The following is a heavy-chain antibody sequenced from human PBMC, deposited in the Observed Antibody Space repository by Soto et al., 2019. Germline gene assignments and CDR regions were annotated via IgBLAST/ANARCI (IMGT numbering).Heavy chain of an antibody. CDR3: ASSDF. J-gene: IGHJ4*02. CDR1: GFTFSDYY. V-gene: IGHV3-11*01. CDR2: ISSSGSNT. Sequence: PGGSLRLSCVASGFTFSDYYMNWIRQAPGKGLEWVSYISSSGSNTFYADSVKGRFTISRDNAKNSLYLQMNSLTAEDTAVYYCASSDFWGQGTLVTVSS.